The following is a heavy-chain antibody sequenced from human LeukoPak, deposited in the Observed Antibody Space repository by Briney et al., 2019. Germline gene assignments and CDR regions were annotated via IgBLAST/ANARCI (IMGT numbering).Heavy chain of an antibody. V-gene: IGHV4-59*12. J-gene: IGHJ4*02. D-gene: IGHD6-13*01. CDR1: GGSISSYY. CDR2: ISYSGST. CDR3: ARDYGGGWYQIDY. Sequence: SETLSLTCTVSGGSISSYYWSWIRQPPGKGLEWIGHISYSGSTNYNPSLKSRLTISLDTSKRQFSLNLNSVTVADTALYYCARDYGGGWYQIDYWGQGTLVTVSS.